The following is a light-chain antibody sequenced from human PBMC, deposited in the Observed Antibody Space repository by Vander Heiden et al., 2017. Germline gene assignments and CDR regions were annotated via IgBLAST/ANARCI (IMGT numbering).Light chain of an antibody. V-gene: IGLV5-45*01. CDR3: MIWHSSAWV. CDR2: DKSDSNK. Sequence: QAVLTLPPSLPSPPGASARPTCTSRRDNYLGTYRLYWYQQKPVSPPQYPLRDKSDSNKQQGSGAPSRFSGSKDASANAGILLISGRQAEDESDYYCMIWHSSAWVFGGGTKLTVL. J-gene: IGLJ3*02. CDR1: RDNYLGTYR.